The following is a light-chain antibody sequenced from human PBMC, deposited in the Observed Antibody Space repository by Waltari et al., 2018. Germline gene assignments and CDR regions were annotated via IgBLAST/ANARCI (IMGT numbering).Light chain of an antibody. Sequence: PSVSAAPGQTVTISCSGSSSNTGNNDVSWYQQLPGTAPKLLIYDTNKRPSGIPDRFSGSKSGTSATLGITGLQTGDEADYYCGTWDSSLSAVVFGGGTKLTVL. CDR3: GTWDSSLSAVV. V-gene: IGLV1-51*01. CDR1: SSNTGNND. J-gene: IGLJ2*01. CDR2: DTN.